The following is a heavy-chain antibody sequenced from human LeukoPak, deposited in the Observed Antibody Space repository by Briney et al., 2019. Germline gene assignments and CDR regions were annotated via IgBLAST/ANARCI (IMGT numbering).Heavy chain of an antibody. CDR2: IYYSGST. D-gene: IGHD3-9*01. CDR3: ARALRDYDILTGYYKDYYYYMDV. CDR1: GGSISSHY. V-gene: IGHV4-59*11. Sequence: SETLSLTCTVSGGSISSHYWSWIRQPPGKGLEWIGYIYYSGSTNYNPSLKSRVTISVDTSKNQFSLKLSSVTAADTAVYYCARALRDYDILTGYYKDYYYYMDVWGQGTPVTVSS. J-gene: IGHJ6*03.